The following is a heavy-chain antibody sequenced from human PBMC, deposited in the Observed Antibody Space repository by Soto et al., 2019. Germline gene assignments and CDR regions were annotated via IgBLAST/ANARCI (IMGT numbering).Heavy chain of an antibody. J-gene: IGHJ4*02. CDR2: IITIFGTA. D-gene: IGHD6-13*01. V-gene: IGHV1-69*13. CDR3: ARDSRAAAGTDFDY. CDR1: GGTFSSYA. Sequence: SVKVSCKASGGTFSSYAISWVRQAPGQGLEWMGGIITIFGTANYAQKFQGRVTITADESTSTAYMELSSLRSEDTAVYYCARDSRAAAGTDFDYWGQGTLVTVSS.